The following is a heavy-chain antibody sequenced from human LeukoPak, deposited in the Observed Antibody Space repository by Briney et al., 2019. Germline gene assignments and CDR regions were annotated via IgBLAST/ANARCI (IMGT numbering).Heavy chain of an antibody. V-gene: IGHV3-33*08. Sequence: PRRSLRLSCAASGFTFSSYGMHWVRQAPGRGQEWVAVIWYGGSNKYYADSVKGRFTISRDNSKNTLYLQMNSLRAEDTAVYYCARGWDSSGQIPFFYWGQGTLVTVSS. CDR3: ARGWDSSGQIPFFY. D-gene: IGHD3-22*01. J-gene: IGHJ4*02. CDR1: GFTFSSYG. CDR2: IWYGGSNK.